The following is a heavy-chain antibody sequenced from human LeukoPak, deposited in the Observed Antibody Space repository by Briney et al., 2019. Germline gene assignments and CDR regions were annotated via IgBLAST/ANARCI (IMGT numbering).Heavy chain of an antibody. J-gene: IGHJ4*02. V-gene: IGHV3-7*01. CDR3: ARVEGGYLD. D-gene: IGHD3-22*01. CDR2: IHQDGDEK. Sequence: GGSLRLSCGASGFTFSHYWMSWVRQTPGKGLEWVANIHQDGDEKYFADSVKGRFTISRNNAENSLYLQMNSLRAEDTAVYYCARVEGGYLDWGQGTLVTVSS. CDR1: GFTFSHYW.